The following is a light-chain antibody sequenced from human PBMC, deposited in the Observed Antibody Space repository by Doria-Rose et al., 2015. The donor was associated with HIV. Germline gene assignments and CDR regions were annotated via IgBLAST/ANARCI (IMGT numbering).Light chain of an antibody. J-gene: IGKJ3*01. V-gene: IGKV4-1*01. CDR3: QQYYDTPS. CDR2: WAS. CDR1: QSLLYTSKNY. Sequence: TQSPESLGMSLGERATLNCKSNQSLLYTSKNYLAWYQQKPGQPPKLLIYWASTRQSGVPARFSGSWSGTDFILTISSLEAEDVAVYYCQQYYDTPSFGPGTTVDIK.